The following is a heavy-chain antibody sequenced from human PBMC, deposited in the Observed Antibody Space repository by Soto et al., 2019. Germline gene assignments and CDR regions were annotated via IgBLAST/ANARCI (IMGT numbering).Heavy chain of an antibody. Sequence: PSETLSLTCNVSCGSFSSDHWDWIRQPPWKGLEWIGKINNSGMTNYNPSLKSRATISVDTSKNQFSLKLTSVTAADTAVYYCALRADAVSRDAFDISGPGTMVTGS. V-gene: IGHV4-59*01. J-gene: IGHJ3*02. CDR2: INNSGMT. CDR1: CGSFSSDH. CDR3: ALRADAVSRDAFDI.